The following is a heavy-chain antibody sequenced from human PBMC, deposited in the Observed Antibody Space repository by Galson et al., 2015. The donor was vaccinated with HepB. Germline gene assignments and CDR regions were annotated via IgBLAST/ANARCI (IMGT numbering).Heavy chain of an antibody. CDR3: AKDPYLYSALAGTMAGFDY. V-gene: IGHV3-30*18. CDR2: ISYDGSNK. D-gene: IGHD6-19*01. CDR1: GFTFNTYT. Sequence: SLRLSCAASGFTFNTYTMQWVRQAPCKGLERAAVISYDGSNKYYVDSVKGRFPISRDNSKNTLYLQMNSLRAEDTALYYCAKDPYLYSALAGTMAGFDYWGQGTLVTVSS. J-gene: IGHJ4*02.